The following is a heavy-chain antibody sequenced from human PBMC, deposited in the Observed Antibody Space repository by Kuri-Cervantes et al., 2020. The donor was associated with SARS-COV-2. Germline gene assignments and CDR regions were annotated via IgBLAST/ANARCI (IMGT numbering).Heavy chain of an antibody. CDR2: ANPISGGT. V-gene: IGHV1-2*02. Sequence: ASVKVSCKASEYTFTGYYMHWVRQAPGQGLEWMGWANPISGGTKFAQKLQGRVTMTTDTSTSTAYMELRSLRSDDTAVYYCAREIYDFWSGYFDYWGQGTLVTVSS. J-gene: IGHJ4*02. CDR1: EYTFTGYY. D-gene: IGHD3-3*01. CDR3: AREIYDFWSGYFDY.